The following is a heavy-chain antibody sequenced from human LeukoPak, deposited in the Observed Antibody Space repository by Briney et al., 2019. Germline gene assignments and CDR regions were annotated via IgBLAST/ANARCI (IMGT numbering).Heavy chain of an antibody. CDR1: GASISRYY. CDR2: IYNSGNT. D-gene: IGHD4-17*01. J-gene: IGHJ2*01. Sequence: SETLSLTCSVSGASISRYYWNWIRQPPGKGLEWIGHIYNSGNTNYNPSLKSRVTLSLDTSKNQFSLKLNSVTAADTAVYYCARRTVDDWYFDLWGRGTLVTVSS. CDR3: ARRTVDDWYFDL. V-gene: IGHV4-59*08.